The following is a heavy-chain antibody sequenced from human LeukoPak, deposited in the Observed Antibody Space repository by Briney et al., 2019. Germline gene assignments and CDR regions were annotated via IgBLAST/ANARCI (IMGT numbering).Heavy chain of an antibody. CDR2: ISWNSGSI. J-gene: IGHJ4*02. CDR1: GFTFDDYA. Sequence: GGSLRLSCSASGFTFDDYAMHWVRQASGKGLEWVSGISWNSGSIGYADSVKGRFTISRDNAKNSLYLQMNSLRAEDTALYYCAKDLYPHRYCTNGVCSIFDYWGRGTLVTVSS. V-gene: IGHV3-9*01. CDR3: AKDLYPHRYCTNGVCSIFDY. D-gene: IGHD2-8*01.